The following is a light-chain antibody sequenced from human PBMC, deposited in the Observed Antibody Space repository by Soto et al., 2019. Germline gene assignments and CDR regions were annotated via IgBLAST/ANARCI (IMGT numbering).Light chain of an antibody. CDR2: GAS. CDR3: QQYNNWPPYT. CDR1: QSVTGN. V-gene: IGKV3-15*01. J-gene: IGKJ2*01. Sequence: EIVMTQSPATLSVSPGERATLSCRASQSVTGNLAWYQQKPGQAPRLLIYGASTRATGIPARFSGSGFGTEFTLTISSLQSEDFAIYYCQQYNNWPPYTFGQGTKVEIK.